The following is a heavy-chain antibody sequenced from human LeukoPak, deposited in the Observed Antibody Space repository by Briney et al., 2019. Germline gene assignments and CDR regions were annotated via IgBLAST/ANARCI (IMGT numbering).Heavy chain of an antibody. CDR1: GLTVSNNY. Sequence: GGSLRLSCAASGLTVSNNYMSWVRQAPGKGLEWVSVIFPGGITYYADSVRGRFSISRDSSKNTVHLQTSSLRPEDTAVYYCASYDGRAAYFEYWGQGALVTVSS. D-gene: IGHD3-16*01. V-gene: IGHV3-66*02. J-gene: IGHJ4*02. CDR3: ASYDGRAAYFEY. CDR2: IFPGGIT.